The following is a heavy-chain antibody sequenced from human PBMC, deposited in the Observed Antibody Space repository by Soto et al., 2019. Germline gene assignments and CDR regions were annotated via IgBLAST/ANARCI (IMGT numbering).Heavy chain of an antibody. CDR2: IYYSGST. V-gene: IGHV4-39*01. D-gene: IGHD2-2*01. Sequence: QLQLQESGPGLVKPSETLSLTCTVSGGSISSSSYYWGWIRQPPGKGLEWIGSIYYSGSTYYNPSLKSRVTISVDTSPNLFSLKLSSVTAADTAVYYCARQKEYCSSTSCALGVRRFDPWGQGTLVTVSS. J-gene: IGHJ5*02. CDR3: ARQKEYCSSTSCALGVRRFDP. CDR1: GGSISSSSYY.